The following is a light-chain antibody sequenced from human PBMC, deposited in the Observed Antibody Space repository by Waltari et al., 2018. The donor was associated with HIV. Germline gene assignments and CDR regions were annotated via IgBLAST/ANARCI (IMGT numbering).Light chain of an antibody. CDR1: QDINRY. V-gene: IGKV1-9*01. CDR2: AAS. Sequence: DIQLTQSPSFLSASVGDRVTITCRASQDINRYLAWYQQEPGKAPNLLISAASTLLSGVPSRFSGSGSGTEFTLTITSLQPEDFATYYCQQLYRYPLTFGPGTTVDI. CDR3: QQLYRYPLT. J-gene: IGKJ3*01.